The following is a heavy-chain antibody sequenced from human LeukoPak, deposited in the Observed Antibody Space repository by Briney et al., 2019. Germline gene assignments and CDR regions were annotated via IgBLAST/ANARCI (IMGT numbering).Heavy chain of an antibody. J-gene: IGHJ6*02. CDR2: IHYSGSA. CDR3: TRDNISEPATRGLAPDYYSGMDV. Sequence: PSETLSLTCTVSSGFTISREYYWGWIRQPPGKGLEWIGSIHYSGSAYYNPSLKSRVTISVDTSKNQLALNLSSVTAADTAVYYCTRDNISEPATRGLAPDYYSGMDVWGQGTTVTVSS. D-gene: IGHD2-15*01. CDR1: SGFTISREYY. V-gene: IGHV4-39*06.